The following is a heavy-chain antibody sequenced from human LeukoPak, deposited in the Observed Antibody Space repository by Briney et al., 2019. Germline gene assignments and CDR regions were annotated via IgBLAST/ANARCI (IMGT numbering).Heavy chain of an antibody. Sequence: GGSLRLSCAASGFTFSSYAMHWVRQAPGKGLEWVAVISYDGSNKYYADSVKGRFTISRDNSKNTLYLQMNSLRAEDTAVYYCASTMGSIFVPGGYFDYWGQGTLVTVSS. D-gene: IGHD3-3*01. CDR3: ASTMGSIFVPGGYFDY. CDR2: ISYDGSNK. CDR1: GFTFSSYA. J-gene: IGHJ4*02. V-gene: IGHV3-30-3*01.